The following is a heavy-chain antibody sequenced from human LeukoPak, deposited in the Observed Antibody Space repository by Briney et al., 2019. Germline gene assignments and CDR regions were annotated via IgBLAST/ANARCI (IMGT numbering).Heavy chain of an antibody. CDR3: ARAPLYCSSTSCYLNYYYYMDV. CDR2: INPVFGTA. Sequence: SVKVSCKASGGTFSSYAISWVRQAPGQGLEWMGGINPVFGTANYAQKFQGRVTITTDESTSTAYMELSSLRSEDTAVYYCARAPLYCSSTSCYLNYYYYMDVWGKGTTVTVSS. J-gene: IGHJ6*03. V-gene: IGHV1-69*05. D-gene: IGHD2-2*01. CDR1: GGTFSSYA.